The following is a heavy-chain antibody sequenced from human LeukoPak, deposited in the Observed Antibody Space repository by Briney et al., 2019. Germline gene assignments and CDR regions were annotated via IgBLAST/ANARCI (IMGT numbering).Heavy chain of an antibody. CDR3: ASLHRTGYDAFDI. Sequence: GGSLRLSCAASGFSFSSYGMQWVRQAPGKGLQWVAVVSYDGSNIDYADSVKGRFTISRDNSKNTLYLQMNSLRAEDTAVYYCASLHRTGYDAFDIWGQGTMVTVSS. D-gene: IGHD3/OR15-3a*01. CDR2: VSYDGSNI. V-gene: IGHV3-30*03. CDR1: GFSFSSYG. J-gene: IGHJ3*02.